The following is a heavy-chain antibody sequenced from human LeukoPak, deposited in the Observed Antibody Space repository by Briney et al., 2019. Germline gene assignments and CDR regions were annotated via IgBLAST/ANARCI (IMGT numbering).Heavy chain of an antibody. CDR1: GGSISSDGYY. D-gene: IGHD2-15*01. V-gene: IGHV4-31*03. Sequence: SQTLSLTCTVSGGSISSDGYYWSWIRQHPGKGLEWIGYIYYSGSTYYNPSLKSRVTISVDTSKNQFSLKLSSVTAADTAVYYCARDCSGGSYLIGWFDPWGQGTLVTVSS. J-gene: IGHJ5*02. CDR2: IYYSGST. CDR3: ARDCSGGSYLIGWFDP.